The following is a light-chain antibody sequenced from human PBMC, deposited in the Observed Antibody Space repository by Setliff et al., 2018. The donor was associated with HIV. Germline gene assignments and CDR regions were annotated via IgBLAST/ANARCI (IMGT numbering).Light chain of an antibody. V-gene: IGLV2-23*01. Sequence: VLTQPASVSGSPGQSITISCTGTSNDVGRYDLVSWYQQHPARAPKLIIYQATRRPSGVSNRFSGSKSGNVASLTISGLQAEDEADYYCCSNTGSNTFVVGTGDQGHRP. CDR3: CSNTGSNTFV. J-gene: IGLJ1*01. CDR2: QAT. CDR1: SNDVGRYDL.